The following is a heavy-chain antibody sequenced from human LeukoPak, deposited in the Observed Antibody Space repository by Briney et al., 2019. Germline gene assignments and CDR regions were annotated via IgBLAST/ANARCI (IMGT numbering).Heavy chain of an antibody. Sequence: GGSLRLSCAASGFTFSSYAMHWVRQAPGKGLEWVAVISYDGSNKYYADSVKGRFTISRDNAKNSLYLQMNSLRAEDTAVYYCASPSDYYDSSGYNAFDIWGQGTMVTVSS. D-gene: IGHD3-22*01. CDR1: GFTFSSYA. CDR3: ASPSDYYDSSGYNAFDI. V-gene: IGHV3-30*04. J-gene: IGHJ3*02. CDR2: ISYDGSNK.